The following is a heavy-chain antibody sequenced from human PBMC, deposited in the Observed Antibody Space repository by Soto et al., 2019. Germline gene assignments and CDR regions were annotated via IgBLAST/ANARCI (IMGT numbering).Heavy chain of an antibody. CDR1: GYTFTGYY. CDR2: INPNSGGT. CDR3: ARDRLTYYYDSSGYYGYYGMDV. V-gene: IGHV1-2*04. D-gene: IGHD3-22*01. J-gene: IGHJ6*02. Sequence: ASVKVSCKASGYTFTGYYMHWVRQAPGQGLEWMGWINPNSGGTNYAQKFQGWVTMTRDTSISTAYMELSRLRSDDTAVYYCARDRLTYYYDSSGYYGYYGMDVWGQGTRVTVSS.